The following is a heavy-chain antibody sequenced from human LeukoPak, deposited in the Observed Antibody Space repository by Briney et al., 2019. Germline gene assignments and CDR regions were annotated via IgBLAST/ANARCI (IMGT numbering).Heavy chain of an antibody. J-gene: IGHJ3*02. CDR3: ARDGIAAAGSYGSDAFDI. CDR1: GYTFTGYY. V-gene: IGHV1-2*02. Sequence: ASVKVSCKASGYTFTGYYMHWVRQAPGQGLEWMGWINPNSGGTNYAQKFQGRVTMTRDTSISTAHMELSRLRSDDTAVYYCARDGIAAAGSYGSDAFDIWGQGTMVTVSS. CDR2: INPNSGGT. D-gene: IGHD6-13*01.